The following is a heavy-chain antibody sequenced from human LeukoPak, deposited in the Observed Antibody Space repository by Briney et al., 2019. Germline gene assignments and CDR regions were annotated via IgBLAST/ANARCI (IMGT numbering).Heavy chain of an antibody. CDR1: GGTFSSYA. CDR3: TRDPYCSGGSCYLVDY. CDR2: IIPMFGTA. D-gene: IGHD2-15*01. V-gene: IGHV1-69*06. J-gene: IGHJ4*02. Sequence: SVKVSCKPSGGTFSSYAISWVRQAPGQGVGWMGRIIPMFGTANYAQKFQGRVTITADKSTSTAYMELSRRRSEDTAVYYCTRDPYCSGGSCYLVDYWGQGTLVTVSS.